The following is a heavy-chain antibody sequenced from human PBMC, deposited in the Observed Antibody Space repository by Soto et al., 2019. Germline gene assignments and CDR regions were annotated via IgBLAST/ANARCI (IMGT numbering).Heavy chain of an antibody. CDR3: ARDLSYYLDD. D-gene: IGHD3-16*02. CDR2: INPISGVT. Sequence: SEKVSGMASGYRFPVYYMYLMRQAPGQGLEWMGWINPISGVTIYAQMFLGRVTMTMYTSISTAYMELSRLRSCDTAGWYCARDLSYYLDDWGQGTLVTVSS. V-gene: IGHV1-2*02. J-gene: IGHJ4*02. CDR1: GYRFPVYY.